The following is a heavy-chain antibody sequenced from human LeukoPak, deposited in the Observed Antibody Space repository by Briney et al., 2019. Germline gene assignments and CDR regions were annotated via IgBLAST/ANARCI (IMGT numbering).Heavy chain of an antibody. CDR1: GGSISSYY. Sequence: SETLSLTCTVSGGSISSYYWSWIRQPPGKGLEWIGYIYYSGSTNYNPSLKSRVTISVDTSKNQFSLKLSSVTAADTAVYYCARHRGISSWCNHNWFDPWGQGTLVTVSS. CDR2: IYYSGST. J-gene: IGHJ5*02. D-gene: IGHD6-13*01. CDR3: ARHRGISSWCNHNWFDP. V-gene: IGHV4-59*08.